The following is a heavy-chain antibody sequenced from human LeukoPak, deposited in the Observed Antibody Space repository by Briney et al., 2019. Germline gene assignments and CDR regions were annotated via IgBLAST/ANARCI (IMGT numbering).Heavy chain of an antibody. CDR3: ARGGSIAARPNYYYMDV. J-gene: IGHJ6*03. Sequence: SETLSRTCTGSGGSISSYYWSWIRQPPGKGLEWIGYSYYSGSTNYNPSLKSRVTISVDTSKNQFSLKLSSVTAADTAVYCCARGGSIAARPNYYYMDVWGKGTTVTVSS. V-gene: IGHV4-59*01. CDR1: GGSISSYY. D-gene: IGHD6-6*01. CDR2: SYYSGST.